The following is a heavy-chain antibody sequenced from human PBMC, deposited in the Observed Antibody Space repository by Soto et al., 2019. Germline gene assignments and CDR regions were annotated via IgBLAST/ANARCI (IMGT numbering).Heavy chain of an antibody. V-gene: IGHV3-7*04. Sequence: EVPLVASGGGLVQPGGSLRLSCAASGFTFSTYWMGWVRQAPGKGLEWVANISPDGSVTYYVDSMKGRFIISRDNAKNSLYLQVNSLRAEDTAVYYCARWIRGTPDSWGQGTLVTVSS. CDR3: ARWIRGTPDS. J-gene: IGHJ5*01. CDR2: ISPDGSVT. D-gene: IGHD3-10*01. CDR1: GFTFSTYW.